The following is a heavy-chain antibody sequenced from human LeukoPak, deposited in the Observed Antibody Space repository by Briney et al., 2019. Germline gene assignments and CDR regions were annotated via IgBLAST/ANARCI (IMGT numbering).Heavy chain of an antibody. J-gene: IGHJ4*02. D-gene: IGHD3-10*01. CDR2: IHHSGRS. Sequence: SQTLSLTCTVSADSLSSGGHYWAWIRQFPGKGLESIGFIHHSGRSRHDPSLKDRVAISVDTSRKQFALKLSSVTAADTAMYYCARGGNRFGGFYFDYWGQGIQVIVSS. CDR1: ADSLSSGGHY. V-gene: IGHV4-31*03. CDR3: ARGGNRFGGFYFDY.